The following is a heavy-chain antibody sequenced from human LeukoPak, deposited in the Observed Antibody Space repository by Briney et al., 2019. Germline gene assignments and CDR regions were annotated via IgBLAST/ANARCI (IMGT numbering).Heavy chain of an antibody. CDR2: ISGSGDRT. D-gene: IGHD1-7*01. J-gene: IGHJ5*02. CDR3: AKDLLPGTTGWFDP. Sequence: GGSLRLSCAASGFTFSSYAMSWVRQAPGKGLEWVSSISGSGDRTYYTDSVKGRFTISRDNSKNTGFLQLDSLRAEDTAVYYCAKDLLPGTTGWFDPWGQGTLVTVSS. V-gene: IGHV3-23*01. CDR1: GFTFSSYA.